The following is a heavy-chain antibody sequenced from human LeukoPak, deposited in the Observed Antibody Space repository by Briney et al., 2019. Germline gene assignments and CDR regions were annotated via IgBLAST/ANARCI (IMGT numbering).Heavy chain of an antibody. V-gene: IGHV1-18*01. CDR3: ARVYRCSSTSCSHWFDP. J-gene: IGHJ5*02. CDR1: GYTFTSYG. D-gene: IGHD2-2*01. CDR2: ISAYNGNT. Sequence: ASVKVSCKASGYTFTSYGISWVRQAPGQGLEWMGWISAYNGNTNYAQKLQGRVTMTTDTSTSTAYMELRSLRSDDTAVYYCARVYRCSSTSCSHWFDPWGQGTLVTVSS.